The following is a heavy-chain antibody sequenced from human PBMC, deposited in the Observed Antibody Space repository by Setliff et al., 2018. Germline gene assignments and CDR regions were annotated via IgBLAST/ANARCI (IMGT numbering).Heavy chain of an antibody. D-gene: IGHD1-26*01. Sequence: PWGSLRLSCAASGLTFSHAWMTWVRQSPGKGLEWVGRIRSRNDGGTTDYAAPVKGRFTFSRDDSKNTLYLQMNNLKTEDTATYYCTTDVTGSYYQKIHYWGQGTPVTVSS. J-gene: IGHJ4*02. CDR2: IRSRNDGGTT. CDR3: TTDVTGSYYQKIHY. CDR1: GLTFSHAW. V-gene: IGHV3-15*01.